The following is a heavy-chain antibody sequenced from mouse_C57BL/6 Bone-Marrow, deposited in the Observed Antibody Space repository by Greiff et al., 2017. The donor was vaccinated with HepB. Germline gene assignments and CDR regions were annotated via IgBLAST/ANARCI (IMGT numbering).Heavy chain of an antibody. V-gene: IGHV1-82*01. J-gene: IGHJ4*01. Sequence: QVQLKESGPELVKPGASVKISCKASGYAFSSSWMNWVKQRPGKGLEWIGRIYPGDGDTNYNGKFKGKATLTADKSSSTAYMQLSSLTSEDSAVYCCATYGNFAMDYWGQGTSVTVSS. CDR1: GYAFSSSW. D-gene: IGHD2-1*01. CDR2: IYPGDGDT. CDR3: ATYGNFAMDY.